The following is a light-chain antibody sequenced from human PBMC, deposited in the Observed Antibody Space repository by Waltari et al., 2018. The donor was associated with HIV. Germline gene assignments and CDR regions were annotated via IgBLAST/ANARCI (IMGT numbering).Light chain of an antibody. CDR1: TSTIGTNS. CDR3: AAWDDSLSEPYVL. Sequence: QSVLTQPPSASGTPGQRVTISCSGTTSTIGTNSVNWYKQLPGTAPKLLIFSDDQRPSGVPDLFSVSKSVTSASLTISGLQSGDEGDYYCAAWDDSLSEPYVLFGGGTRLTVL. J-gene: IGLJ2*01. CDR2: SDD. V-gene: IGLV1-44*01.